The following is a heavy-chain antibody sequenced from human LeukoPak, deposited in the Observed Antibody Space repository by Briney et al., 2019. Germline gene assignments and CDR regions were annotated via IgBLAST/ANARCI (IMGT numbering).Heavy chain of an antibody. CDR2: ISYDGSNK. J-gene: IGHJ4*02. CDR1: GFTFSSYA. CDR3: ARDSDGGTYYFDY. D-gene: IGHD4-23*01. Sequence: GRSLRLSCGASGFTFSSYAMHWVRQAPGKGLEWVAVISYDGSNKYYADSVKGRFTISRDNSKNTLYLQMNSLRAEDTAVYYCARDSDGGTYYFDYWGQGTLVTVSS. V-gene: IGHV3-30-3*01.